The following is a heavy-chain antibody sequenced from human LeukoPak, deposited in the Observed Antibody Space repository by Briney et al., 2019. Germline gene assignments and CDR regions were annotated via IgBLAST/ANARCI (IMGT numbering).Heavy chain of an antibody. CDR3: AKGRPGDPLRLFDY. V-gene: IGHV3-23*01. D-gene: IGHD4-17*01. J-gene: IGHJ4*02. CDR2: IHGSDSTT. Sequence: GGSLRLSCAASGFAFNINAMSWVRQAPGKGLEWVSAIHGSDSTTRYADSVKGRFTISRDNSKNTLYPQMNSLRAEDTAVYYCAKGRPGDPLRLFDYWGQGTLVTVSS. CDR1: GFAFNINA.